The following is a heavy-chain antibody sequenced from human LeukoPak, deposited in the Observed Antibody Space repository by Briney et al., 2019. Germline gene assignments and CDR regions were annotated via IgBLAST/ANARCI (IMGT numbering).Heavy chain of an antibody. Sequence: PGGSLRLSCAASGFTFSDHYMSWIRQAPGKGLEWVSYISSSSSYTNYADSVKGRFTISRDNAKNSLYLQMNSLRAEDTTVYYCARGNSITGTTPLDYFDYWGQGTLVTVSS. V-gene: IGHV3-11*05. D-gene: IGHD1-20*01. CDR3: ARGNSITGTTPLDYFDY. CDR2: ISSSSSYT. J-gene: IGHJ4*02. CDR1: GFTFSDHY.